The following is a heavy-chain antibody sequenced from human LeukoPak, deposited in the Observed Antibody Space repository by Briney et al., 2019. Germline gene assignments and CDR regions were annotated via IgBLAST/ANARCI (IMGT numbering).Heavy chain of an antibody. CDR1: GFTFRIYA. V-gene: IGHV3-21*01. CDR2: ISSSSSYI. J-gene: IGHJ4*02. CDR3: AVLVPNDY. D-gene: IGHD6-13*01. Sequence: GGSLRLSCAASGFTFRIYAMTWVRQAPGKGLEWVSSISSSSSYIYYADSVKGRFTISRDNAKNSLYLQMNSLRAEDTAVYYCAVLVPNDYWGQGTLVTVSS.